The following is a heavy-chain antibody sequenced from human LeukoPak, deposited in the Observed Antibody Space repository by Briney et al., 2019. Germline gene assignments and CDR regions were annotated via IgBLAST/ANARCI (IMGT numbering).Heavy chain of an antibody. CDR1: GYNFTDYY. CDR3: ARFAAAGPRGSYWFFDL. D-gene: IGHD3-10*01. J-gene: IGHJ2*01. V-gene: IGHV1-2*02. Sequence: ASVKVSCKASGYNFTDYYIHWVRQAPGQGLEWMGWINPNSGGIHYAQNFQGRVTMTRDTSISTTYMELSTMRSDDTAVYYCARFAAAGPRGSYWFFDLWGRGPLVTVSS. CDR2: INPNSGGI.